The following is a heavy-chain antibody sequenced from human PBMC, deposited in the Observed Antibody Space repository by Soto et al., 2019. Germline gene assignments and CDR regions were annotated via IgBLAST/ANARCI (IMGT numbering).Heavy chain of an antibody. CDR3: ARGLQPLEWLHDWFDP. CDR1: GNTFTSYG. Sequence: QVQLVQSGAEVKKPGASVKVSCKASGNTFTSYGITWVRQAPGQGLEGMGWISAYNGNTNYAQKLQGRVTMTTDTSTSTAYMELRSLRSDDTAVYYCARGLQPLEWLHDWFDPWGQGTLVTVSS. V-gene: IGHV1-18*04. D-gene: IGHD3-3*01. J-gene: IGHJ5*02. CDR2: ISAYNGNT.